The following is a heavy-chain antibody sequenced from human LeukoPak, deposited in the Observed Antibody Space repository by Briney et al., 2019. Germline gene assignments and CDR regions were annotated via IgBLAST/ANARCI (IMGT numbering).Heavy chain of an antibody. CDR2: SYYRGST. D-gene: IGHD2/OR15-2a*01. V-gene: IGHV4-59*01. CDR3: ATRAGVSVGAEYNYFYYGLDV. J-gene: IGHJ6*02. CDR1: RGSISSFY. Sequence: PSEALSVTCTVSRGSISSFYWTWLRQSRGKGREGMAYSYYRGSTNYNPSLPSRVTISVDPSKNQFSLKLTSVTAADTAVYYCATRAGVSVGAEYNYFYYGLDVWGQGTTVTVSS.